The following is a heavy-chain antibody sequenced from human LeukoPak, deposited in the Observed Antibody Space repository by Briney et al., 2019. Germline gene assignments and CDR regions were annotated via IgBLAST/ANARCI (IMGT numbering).Heavy chain of an antibody. V-gene: IGHV3-48*03. J-gene: IGHJ4*02. CDR3: ARKGYSSSFGLRAYDY. CDR1: GFTFSSYE. Sequence: GGSLRLSCAASGFTFSSYEMNWVRQAPGKGLEWVSYISSSGSTIYYADSVKGRFTISRGNAKNSLYLQMNSLRAEDTAVYYCARKGYSSSFGLRAYDYWGQGTLVTVSS. CDR2: ISSSGSTI. D-gene: IGHD6-13*01.